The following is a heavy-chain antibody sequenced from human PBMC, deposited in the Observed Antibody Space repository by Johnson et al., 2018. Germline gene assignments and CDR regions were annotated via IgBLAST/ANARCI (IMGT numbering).Heavy chain of an antibody. CDR1: GGTFSSYA. CDR3: ARDPPFQPGHYYYGMDG. CDR2: IIPIFGTA. D-gene: IGHD1-14*01. V-gene: IGHV1-69*01. J-gene: IGHJ6*02. Sequence: VRSGAEVKKPGSSVKVSCKASGGTFSSYAISWVRQAPGQGLEWMGGIIPIFGTANYDQQFQGRVTITADESTSTVYMDLRSRRSDDTAVYYCARDPPFQPGHYYYGMDGWGQGTTVTVSS.